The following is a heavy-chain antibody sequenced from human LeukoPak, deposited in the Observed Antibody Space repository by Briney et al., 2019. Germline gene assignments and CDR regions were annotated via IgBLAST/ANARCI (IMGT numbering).Heavy chain of an antibody. V-gene: IGHV3-74*01. CDR2: ISGDGGIT. D-gene: IGHD2-15*01. J-gene: IGHJ4*02. CDR1: GFTFSRDW. CDR3: ARRDWEAIVYDLHFDH. Sequence: PGGSLRLSCAASGFTFSRDWMRWVRQAPGKGPVWVSCISGDGGITTYADSVKGRFTISRDNAKNTMFLQMNSLRAEDTAVYFCARRDWEAIVYDLHFDHWGQGILAPSPQ.